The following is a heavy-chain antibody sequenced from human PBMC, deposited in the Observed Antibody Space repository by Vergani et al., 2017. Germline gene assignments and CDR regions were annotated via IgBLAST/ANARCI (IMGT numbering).Heavy chain of an antibody. CDR3: AREWDIVVVTAVLYGMDV. CDR2: INTNTGNP. V-gene: IGHV7-4-1*02. Sequence: QVQLVQSGSELKKPGASVKVSCKASGYPFSSYAINWVRQAPGQGLEWMGWINTNTGNPTYAQSFTGRFVFSFDTSVSTAYLQISSLKAEDTAVYYCAREWDIVVVTAVLYGMDVWGQGTTVTVSS. D-gene: IGHD2-2*01. CDR1: GYPFSSYA. J-gene: IGHJ6*02.